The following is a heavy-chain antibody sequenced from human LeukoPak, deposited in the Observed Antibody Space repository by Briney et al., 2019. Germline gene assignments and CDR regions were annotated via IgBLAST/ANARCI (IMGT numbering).Heavy chain of an antibody. CDR2: IYYSGST. D-gene: IGHD6-19*01. Sequence: SETLSLTCTVSGGSISSGSYYWSWIRQPPGKGLEWIGYIYYSGSTNYNPSLKSRVTISVDTSKNQFSLKLSSMTAADTAVYYCARDLGARSSGWYLPHHPWGQGTLVTVSS. J-gene: IGHJ5*02. V-gene: IGHV4-61*01. CDR1: GGSISSGSYY. CDR3: ARDLGARSSGWYLPHHP.